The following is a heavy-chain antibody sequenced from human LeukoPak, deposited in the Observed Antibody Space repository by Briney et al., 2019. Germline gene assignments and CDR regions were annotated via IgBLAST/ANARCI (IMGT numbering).Heavy chain of an antibody. CDR1: GFTLSSLS. D-gene: IGHD3/OR15-3a*01. J-gene: IGHJ6*02. Sequence: GGSPGLSFSGSGFTLSSLSMNRVRPAPGKGPEWVSSISRSSSYIYYADSVKGRLPISRDNAKNSLYLQMDSLRAEDTAVYYCASPTVAEGLVYYFYGMDVWGQGTTVTVSS. CDR3: ASPTVAEGLVYYFYGMDV. CDR2: ISRSSSYI. V-gene: IGHV3-21*01.